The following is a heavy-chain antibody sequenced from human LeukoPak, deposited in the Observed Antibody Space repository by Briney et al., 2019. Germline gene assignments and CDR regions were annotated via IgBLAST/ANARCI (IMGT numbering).Heavy chain of an antibody. V-gene: IGHV3-74*01. D-gene: IGHD6-19*01. CDR3: ARGAQYSSGWVSDH. Sequence: GGSLRLSCAASGFTFSRDWMHWVRQAPGKGLVWISRINSDGSSTYYADSVKGRFTISRDNSKNTLYLQMNSLRAEDTAVYYCARGAQYSSGWVSDHWGQGTLVTVSS. CDR2: INSDGSST. CDR1: GFTFSRDW. J-gene: IGHJ5*02.